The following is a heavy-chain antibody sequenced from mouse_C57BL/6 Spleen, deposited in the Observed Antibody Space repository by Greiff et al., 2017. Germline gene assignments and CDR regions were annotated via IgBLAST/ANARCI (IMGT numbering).Heavy chain of an antibody. CDR3: ARLKLGEGTTSFDY. V-gene: IGHV1-85*01. J-gene: IGHJ2*01. CDR2: IYPRDGST. Sequence: QVQLQQSGPELVKPGASVKLSCKASGYTFTSYDINWVKQRPGQGLEWIGWIYPRDGSTKYNEKFKGKATLTVDTSSSTAYMELHSLTSEDSAAYFCARLKLGEGTTSFDYWGQGTTLTVSS. D-gene: IGHD4-1*01. CDR1: GYTFTSYD.